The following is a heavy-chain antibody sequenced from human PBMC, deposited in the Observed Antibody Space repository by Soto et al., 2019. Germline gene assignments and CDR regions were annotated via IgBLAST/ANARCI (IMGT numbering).Heavy chain of an antibody. Sequence: GGSLRLSCAASGFTFSSYAMTWVRQAPGKGLEWVSVISGSGSSTYYADSVKGRFTISRDNSKNTLYLQMNSLRAEDTAVYYCAKDIGYCSSTSCLGLAFDIWGQGTMVTVSS. CDR3: AKDIGYCSSTSCLGLAFDI. J-gene: IGHJ3*02. CDR1: GFTFSSYA. CDR2: ISGSGSST. D-gene: IGHD2-2*01. V-gene: IGHV3-23*01.